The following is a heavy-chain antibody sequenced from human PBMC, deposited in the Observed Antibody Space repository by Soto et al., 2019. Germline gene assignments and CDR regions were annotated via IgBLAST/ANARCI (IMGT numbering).Heavy chain of an antibody. V-gene: IGHV4-61*01. CDR3: AGSRLYSNGVTRNWSDR. Sequence: SENLSLTCSVSGGSITSGYYYWTWIRQTPGKGLEWIGNIYYNGNTDYNSSLKSRVTISMDTSKNQFSLKLISVTAADTAVYYCAGSRLYSNGVTRNWSDRPCPGILVTRSS. CDR1: GGSITSGYYY. D-gene: IGHD6-19*01. CDR2: IYYNGNT. J-gene: IGHJ5*02.